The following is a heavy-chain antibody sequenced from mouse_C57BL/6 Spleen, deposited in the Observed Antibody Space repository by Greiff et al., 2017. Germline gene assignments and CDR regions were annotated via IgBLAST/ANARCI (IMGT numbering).Heavy chain of an antibody. Sequence: VKLMESGAELVKPGASVKISCKASGYAFSSYWMNWVKQRPGKGLEWIGQIYPGDGDTNYNGKFKGKATLTADKSSSTAYMQLSSLTSEDSAVYFCARTANWYAMDYWGQGTSVTVSS. J-gene: IGHJ4*01. V-gene: IGHV1-80*01. CDR2: IYPGDGDT. CDR1: GYAFSSYW. CDR3: ARTANWYAMDY. D-gene: IGHD4-1*01.